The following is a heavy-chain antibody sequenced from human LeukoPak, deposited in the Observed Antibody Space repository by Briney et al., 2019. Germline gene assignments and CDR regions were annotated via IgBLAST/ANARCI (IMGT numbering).Heavy chain of an antibody. CDR2: IYYRGST. CDR1: GGSISSYY. J-gene: IGHJ4*02. CDR3: ASSSSGSSVYFDY. V-gene: IGHV4-59*01. D-gene: IGHD3-10*01. Sequence: SETLSLTCTVSGGSISSYYWSWIRQSPGKGLEWIGYIYYRGSTNYNPSLKSRVTISVDTSKSQFSLKLRSVTAADTAIYYCASSSSGSSVYFDYWGQGTLVTVSS.